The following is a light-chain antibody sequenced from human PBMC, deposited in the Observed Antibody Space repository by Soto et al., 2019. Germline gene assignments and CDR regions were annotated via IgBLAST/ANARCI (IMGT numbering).Light chain of an antibody. CDR3: TSYTTGSAHWV. V-gene: IGLV2-14*01. Sequence: QSALTQPASVSGSPGQSITISCTGTSSDVGGYNYVSWFQQHPGKAPKLMISEVSSRPAGVSNRFAGAKSGNTPSLTISGFQAEDGEDYYRTSYTTGSAHWVFGGGTQLTVL. CDR1: SSDVGGYNY. J-gene: IGLJ3*02. CDR2: EVS.